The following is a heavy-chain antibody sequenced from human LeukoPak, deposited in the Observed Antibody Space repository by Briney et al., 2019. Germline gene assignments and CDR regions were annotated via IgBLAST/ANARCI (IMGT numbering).Heavy chain of an antibody. Sequence: QPGGSLRLSCAASGFTFSSYAMHWVRQAPGKGLEWVAVISYDGSNKYYADSVKGRFTISRDNSKNTLHLQMNSLRAEDTAVYYCARDPRHQYYGSGSYYFDYWDQGTLVTVSS. J-gene: IGHJ4*02. CDR2: ISYDGSNK. D-gene: IGHD3-10*01. CDR1: GFTFSSYA. V-gene: IGHV3-30*04. CDR3: ARDPRHQYYGSGSYYFDY.